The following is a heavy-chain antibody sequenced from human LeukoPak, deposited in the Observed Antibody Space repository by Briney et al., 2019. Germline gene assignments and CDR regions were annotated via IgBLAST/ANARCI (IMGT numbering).Heavy chain of an antibody. J-gene: IGHJ5*02. CDR1: GGSFSGYY. V-gene: IGHV4-34*01. D-gene: IGHD2-2*01. CDR2: INHSGST. CDR3: ARGYCSSTSCSWFDP. Sequence: PSETLSLTCAVYGGSFSGYYWSWIRQPPGKGREWIGEINHSGSTNYNPSLKSRITISVDTSKNQFSLKLSSVTAADTAVYYCARGYCSSTSCSWFDPWGQGTLVTVSS.